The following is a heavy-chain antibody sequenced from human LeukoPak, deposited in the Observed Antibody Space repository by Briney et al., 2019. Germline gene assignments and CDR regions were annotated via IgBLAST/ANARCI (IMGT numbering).Heavy chain of an antibody. Sequence: EPGGSLRLSCAASGSTFSSNGIYGVRQAPGKGLEWVAFIPYDGSNNYYVDSVKGRFTISRDTSKNTLYLQMIRLRAEDTAVHYCAKESSASYYFDYWGQGTLVTVSS. CDR2: IPYDGSNN. V-gene: IGHV3-30*02. CDR3: AKESSASYYFDY. CDR1: GSTFSSNG. J-gene: IGHJ4*02. D-gene: IGHD3-10*01.